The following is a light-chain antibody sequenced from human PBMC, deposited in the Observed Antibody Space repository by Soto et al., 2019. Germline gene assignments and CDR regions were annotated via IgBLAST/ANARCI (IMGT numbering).Light chain of an antibody. V-gene: IGKV3D-20*02. CDR2: GAS. Sequence: EIVLTQSPGTLSLSPGERATLSCRASQSVSSSYLAWYQQKPGQAPRLLIYGASNRATGIPARFSGSGSGTDFTLTISSLEPEDFAVYYCLQRSNWPRLSFGGGTKVEIK. CDR1: QSVSSSY. J-gene: IGKJ4*01. CDR3: LQRSNWPRLS.